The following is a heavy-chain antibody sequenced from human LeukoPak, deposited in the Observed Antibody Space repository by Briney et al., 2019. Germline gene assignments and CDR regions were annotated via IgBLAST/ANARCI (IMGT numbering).Heavy chain of an antibody. CDR1: GYTFTSYG. CDR3: ARDADVLLWFGELLRGAWFDP. J-gene: IGHJ5*02. CDR2: ISAYNGDT. D-gene: IGHD3-10*01. V-gene: IGHV1-18*04. Sequence: ASVKVSCKASGYTFTSYGISWVRQASGQGLEWMGWISAYNGDTNYAQKLQGRVTMTTDTSTSTAYMELRSLRSDDTAVYYCARDADVLLWFGELLRGAWFDPWGQGTLVTVSS.